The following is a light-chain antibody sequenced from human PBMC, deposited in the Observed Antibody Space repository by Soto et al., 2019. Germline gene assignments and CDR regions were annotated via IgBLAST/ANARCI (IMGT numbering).Light chain of an antibody. V-gene: IGLV6-57*03. CDR2: EDN. CDR1: GGSIVSSY. Sequence: FMLTQPHSVSESPGMTVTISCTRSGGSIVSSYVQWYQQRPGSAPSTVIYEDNQRASGVPDRFSGSIDSSSNSASLTISGLKTEDEADYYCQAYDSSIVIFGGGTKVTVL. CDR3: QAYDSSIVI. J-gene: IGLJ2*01.